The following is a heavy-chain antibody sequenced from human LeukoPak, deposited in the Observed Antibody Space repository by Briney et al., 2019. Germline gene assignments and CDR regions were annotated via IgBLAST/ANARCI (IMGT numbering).Heavy chain of an antibody. CDR2: INHSGST. CDR1: GGSFSGYY. V-gene: IGHV4-34*01. Sequence: SETLSLTCAVYGGSFSGYYWSWIRQPPGKGLEWIGEINHSGSTNYNPSLKSRVTISVDTSKNQFSLELSSVTAADTAVYYCATHPYDILTGYPRIWGQGTLVTVSS. D-gene: IGHD3-9*01. CDR3: ATHPYDILTGYPRI. J-gene: IGHJ4*02.